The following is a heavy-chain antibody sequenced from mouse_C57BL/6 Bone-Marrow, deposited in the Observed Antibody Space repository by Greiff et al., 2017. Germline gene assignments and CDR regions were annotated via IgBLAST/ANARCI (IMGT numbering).Heavy chain of an antibody. V-gene: IGHV6-3*01. J-gene: IGHJ2*01. CDR3: TRGGSSYEYFDY. Sequence: EVKLVESGGGLVQPGGSMKLSCVASGFTFSNYWMNWVRQSPEKGLEWVAQIRLKSDNYATHYAESVKGRFTISRDDSKSSVYLQMNNLRAEDTGIYYCTRGGSSYEYFDYWGQGTTLTVSS. CDR1: GFTFSNYW. CDR2: IRLKSDNYAT. D-gene: IGHD1-1*01.